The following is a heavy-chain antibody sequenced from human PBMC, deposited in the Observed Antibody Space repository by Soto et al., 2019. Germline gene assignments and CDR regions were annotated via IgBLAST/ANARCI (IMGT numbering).Heavy chain of an antibody. CDR1: GGTFSSYA. J-gene: IGHJ6*02. V-gene: IGHV1-69*13. CDR2: IIPIFGTA. CDR3: ARGTAAAGTGGSYYYYYGMDV. Sequence: SVKVSCKASGGTFSSYAISWVRQAPGQGLEWMGGIIPIFGTANYAQKFQGRVTITADESTSTAYMELSSLRSEDTAVYYCARGTAAAGTGGSYYYYYGMDVWGQGTTVTVSS. D-gene: IGHD6-13*01.